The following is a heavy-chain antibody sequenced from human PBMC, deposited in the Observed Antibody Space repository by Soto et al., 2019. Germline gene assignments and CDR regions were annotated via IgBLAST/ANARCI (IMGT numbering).Heavy chain of an antibody. CDR3: ARVFVEVVVPAAGWFDP. Sequence: PSETLSLTCTVSGGSISSGGYYWSWIRQHPGKGLEWVGYIYYSGSTYYNPSLKSRVTISVDTSKNQFSLKLSFVTAADTAVYYCARVFVEVVVPAAGWFDPWGQGTLVTVSS. CDR2: IYYSGST. J-gene: IGHJ5*02. V-gene: IGHV4-31*03. D-gene: IGHD2-2*01. CDR1: GGSISSGGYY.